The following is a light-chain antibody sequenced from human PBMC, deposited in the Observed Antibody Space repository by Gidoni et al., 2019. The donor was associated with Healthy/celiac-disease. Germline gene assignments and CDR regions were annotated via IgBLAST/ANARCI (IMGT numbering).Light chain of an antibody. J-gene: IGKJ2*01. CDR2: WAS. CDR1: RSVLYSSNNKNY. V-gene: IGKV4-1*01. CDR3: QQYYTSPRT. Sequence: DIVMTQSPDSLAVSLGERATINCKSSRSVLYSSNNKNYLAWYQQKPGQPPNLLIYWASTRESGVPDRFSVSGSGTDFTLTISSLQAEDVAVYYCQQYYTSPRTFXXXTKLEIK.